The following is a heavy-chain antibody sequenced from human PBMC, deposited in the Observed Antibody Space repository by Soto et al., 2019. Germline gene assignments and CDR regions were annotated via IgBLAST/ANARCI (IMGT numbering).Heavy chain of an antibody. CDR3: ATSPRSDSSNVG. J-gene: IGHJ4*02. D-gene: IGHD6-13*01. CDR1: GFTFGSYS. V-gene: IGHV3-48*02. Sequence: EVQLMKSGGGLVQPGGSLRLSCAASGFTFGSYSMNWVRQAPGKGLEWLSYISSTSGTIYYADSVKGRFTISRDNAKNSLYLQMNSLRDEDTAVYYCATSPRSDSSNVGWGQGTLVTVSS. CDR2: ISSTSGTI.